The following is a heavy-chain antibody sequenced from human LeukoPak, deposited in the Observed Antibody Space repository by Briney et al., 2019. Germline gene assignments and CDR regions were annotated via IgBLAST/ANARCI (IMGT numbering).Heavy chain of an antibody. CDR2: IYSGGST. CDR1: GFTFSSYE. CDR3: ARQPAYYDILTGYYWGGGLDY. J-gene: IGHJ4*02. V-gene: IGHV3-66*04. D-gene: IGHD3-9*01. Sequence: GGSLRLSCAASGFTFSSYEMSWVRQAPGKGLEWVSVIYSGGSTYYADSVKGRFTISRDNSKNTLYLQTNSLRAEDTAVYCCARQPAYYDILTGYYWGGGLDYWGQGTLVTVSS.